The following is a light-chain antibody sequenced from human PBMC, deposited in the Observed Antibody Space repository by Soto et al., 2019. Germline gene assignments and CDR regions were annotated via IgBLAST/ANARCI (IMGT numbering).Light chain of an antibody. CDR1: QSVTSN. CDR3: QHYFNWPYT. Sequence: EIVMTQSPATLSVSPGERATLSCRASQSVTSNLAWYHQKPGRAPRLLIYGASTRATGIPARFSGSGSGTEFTLTISSLQSEDFALYYCQHYFNWPYTFGQGTKLEIK. J-gene: IGKJ2*01. CDR2: GAS. V-gene: IGKV3-15*01.